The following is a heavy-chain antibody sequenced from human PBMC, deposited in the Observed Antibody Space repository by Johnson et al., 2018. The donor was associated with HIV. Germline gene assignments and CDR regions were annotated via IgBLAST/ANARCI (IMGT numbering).Heavy chain of an antibody. CDR2: IYSGGST. J-gene: IGHJ3*02. CDR1: GFTLSSYA. D-gene: IGHD1-26*01. Sequence: VQLVESGGGVVQPGRSLRLSCAASGFTLSSYAMHWVRQAPGKGLEWVSVIYSGGSTYYADSVKGRFTISRDNSKNTLYLQMNSLRAEDTAVYYCARGGGSSVAFDIWGQGTMVTVSS. CDR3: ARGGGSSVAFDI. V-gene: IGHV3-66*01.